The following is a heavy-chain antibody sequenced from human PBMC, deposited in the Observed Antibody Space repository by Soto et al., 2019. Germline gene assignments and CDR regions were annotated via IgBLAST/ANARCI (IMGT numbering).Heavy chain of an antibody. J-gene: IGHJ6*02. D-gene: IGHD1-26*01. Sequence: GGSMRLCCGASGLTFSSYSMNWVRQAPGKGLEWVSYISSSSSTIYYADSVKGRFTISRDNAKNSLYLQMNSLRDEDTAVYYCAREGGGSYYADEDVWGQGTTVTVSS. V-gene: IGHV3-48*02. CDR1: GLTFSSYS. CDR3: AREGGGSYYADEDV. CDR2: ISSSSSTI.